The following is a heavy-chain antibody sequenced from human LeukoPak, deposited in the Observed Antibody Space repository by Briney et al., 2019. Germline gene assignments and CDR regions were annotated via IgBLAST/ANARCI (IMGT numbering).Heavy chain of an antibody. CDR2: IRSSSSTSTT. CDR3: ATDVGEKWLIHYYHYMDV. CDR1: GLTFSSHS. J-gene: IGHJ6*03. Sequence: GGSLRLSCAASGLTFSSHSMNWVRQAPGKGLEWISHIRSSSSTSTTYYADSVKGRFTISRDDAKNSLYLQMRSLRAEDTAVYYCATDVGEKWLIHYYHYMDVWGRGTTVTISS. D-gene: IGHD5-12*01. V-gene: IGHV3-48*01.